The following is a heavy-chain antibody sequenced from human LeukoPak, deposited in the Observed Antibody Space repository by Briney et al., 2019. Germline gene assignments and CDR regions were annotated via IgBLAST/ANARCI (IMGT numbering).Heavy chain of an antibody. V-gene: IGHV1-2*02. Sequence: GASVKVSCKASGYTFTGYYMHWVRQAPGQGLEWMGWINPNSGGTNYAQKFQGRVTMTRDTSISTAYMELSRLRSDDTAVYYCASEDCSSTSCYGGGWLDYWGQGTLVTVSS. D-gene: IGHD2-2*01. CDR1: GYTFTGYY. CDR3: ASEDCSSTSCYGGGWLDY. J-gene: IGHJ4*02. CDR2: INPNSGGT.